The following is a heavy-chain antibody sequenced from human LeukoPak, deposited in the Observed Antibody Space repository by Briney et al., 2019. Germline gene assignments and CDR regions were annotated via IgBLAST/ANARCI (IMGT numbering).Heavy chain of an antibody. CDR1: GGSISSGGYS. D-gene: IGHD3-10*01. CDR3: ARVHYYGSGSYAFDI. J-gene: IGHJ3*02. CDR2: IYHSGST. Sequence: SETLSLTCAVSGGSISSGGYSWSWIRQPPGKGLEWIGYIYHSGSTYYNPSLKSRVTISVDRSKNQFSLKLSSVTAADTAVHYCARVHYYGSGSYAFDIWGQGTMVTVSS. V-gene: IGHV4-30-2*01.